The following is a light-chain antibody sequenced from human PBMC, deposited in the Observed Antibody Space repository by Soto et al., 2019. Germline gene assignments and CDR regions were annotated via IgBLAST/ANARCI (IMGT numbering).Light chain of an antibody. CDR2: DAS. CDR1: RDISVY. J-gene: IGKJ2*01. CDR3: QQYDNLPPYT. V-gene: IGKV1-33*01. Sequence: DIQMTQSPSSLSASVGDRVTITCQASRDISVYLNWYQQKPGRPPKLLVYDASNLQTGVPSRFSGSGSGTHFTFTISSLQPEDIVTYYCQQYDNLPPYTFGQGTKLEIK.